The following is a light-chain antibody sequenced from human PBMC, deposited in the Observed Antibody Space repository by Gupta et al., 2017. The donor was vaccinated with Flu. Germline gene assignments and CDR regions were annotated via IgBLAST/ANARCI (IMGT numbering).Light chain of an antibody. V-gene: IGLV3-19*01. J-gene: IGLJ1*01. CDR1: SLRSYY. CDR2: GKN. CDR3: NSRDSSGKDYV. Sequence: QGDSLRSYYASWYQQKPGQAPVLVIYGKNNRPSGIPNRFSGSSSGNTASLTITGAQAEDEADYYCNSRDSSGKDYVFGTGTKVTVL.